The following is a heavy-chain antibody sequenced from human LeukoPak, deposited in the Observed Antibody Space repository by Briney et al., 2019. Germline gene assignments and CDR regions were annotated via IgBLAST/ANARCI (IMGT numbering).Heavy chain of an antibody. J-gene: IGHJ4*02. Sequence: ASVKVSCKASGYTFTRYYMHWVRQAPGQGLEWMGIINPSGGSTSYAQKFQGRVTMTRDTSTSTVYMELSSLRSEDTAVYYCARAFKDSSGYYYPFDYWGQGTLVTVSS. V-gene: IGHV1-46*01. CDR1: GYTFTRYY. CDR3: ARAFKDSSGYYYPFDY. CDR2: INPSGGST. D-gene: IGHD3-22*01.